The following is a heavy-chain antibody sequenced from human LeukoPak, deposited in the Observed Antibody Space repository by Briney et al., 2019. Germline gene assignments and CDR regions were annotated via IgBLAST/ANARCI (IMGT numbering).Heavy chain of an antibody. V-gene: IGHV4-34*01. CDR3: ARWEGGSYYDFDY. D-gene: IGHD1-26*01. CDR2: INHSGST. CDR1: GGSFSGYY. J-gene: IGHJ4*02. Sequence: SETLSLTCAVCGGSFSGYYWSWIRHRRGTGLEWIGEINHSGSTNYNPSLTSRVTISVDTSKNQFSLKLSSVTAADTAVYYCARWEGGSYYDFDYWGQGTLVTVSS.